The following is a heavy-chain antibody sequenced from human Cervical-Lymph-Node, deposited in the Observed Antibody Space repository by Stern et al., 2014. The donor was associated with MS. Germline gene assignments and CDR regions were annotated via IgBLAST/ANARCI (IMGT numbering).Heavy chain of an antibody. V-gene: IGHV4-31*03. D-gene: IGHD5-12*01. J-gene: IGHJ6*02. CDR3: ARDVYSDSRRGLDV. CDR1: GVFISRGGDY. CDR2: SYYSGST. Sequence: QVQLVQSGPGLVRPSQTLSLTCTVSGVFISRGGDYWTLIRQHPGKGLGWIGSSYYSGSTYYNPSLKGRLLISLDTSGNHFSLNLNSVTAADTAVYYCARDVYSDSRRGLDVWGQGTTVTVSS.